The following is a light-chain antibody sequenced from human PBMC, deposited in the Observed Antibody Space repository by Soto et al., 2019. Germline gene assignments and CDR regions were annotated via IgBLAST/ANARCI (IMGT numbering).Light chain of an antibody. CDR2: GNN. Sequence: QTVVTQPPSMSGAPGQRVTISCTGSSSNIGAGYDVHWYQQLPGTAPKLLIYGNNNRPSGVPDRFSGSKSGTSASLAITGLQAEDEADYYCQSYDNSLSGSWVFGTGTKLTVL. CDR1: SSNIGAGYD. V-gene: IGLV1-40*01. J-gene: IGLJ1*01. CDR3: QSYDNSLSGSWV.